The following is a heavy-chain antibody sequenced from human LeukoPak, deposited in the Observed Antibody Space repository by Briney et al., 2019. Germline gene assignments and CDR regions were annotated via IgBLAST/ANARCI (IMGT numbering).Heavy chain of an antibody. V-gene: IGHV1-8*01. CDR1: GYTFTSYD. CDR3: ARDLGEDTTMIFFDF. D-gene: IGHD5-18*01. CDR2: MNPNSGNT. Sequence: GALVKVSCKASGYTFTSYDINWVRQATGQGLEWMGWMNPNSGNTGYAQKFQGRVTMTADTSTDTAYMELRSLRSDDTAVYYCARDLGEDTTMIFFDFWGQGTLVTVSS. J-gene: IGHJ4*02.